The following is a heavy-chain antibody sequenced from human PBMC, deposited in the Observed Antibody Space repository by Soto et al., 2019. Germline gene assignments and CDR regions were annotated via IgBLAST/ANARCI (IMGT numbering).Heavy chain of an antibody. CDR3: ARHLGYCSGGSCYPYYYGMDV. CDR1: GGSISSSSYY. J-gene: IGHJ6*02. Sequence: PSETLSLACTVTGGSISSSSYYWGWIRQPPGQGLEWIGSIYYSGSTYYNPSLKSRVTISVDTSKNQFSLKLSSVTAADTAVYYCARHLGYCSGGSCYPYYYGMDVWGQGTTVT. CDR2: IYYSGST. D-gene: IGHD2-15*01. V-gene: IGHV4-39*01.